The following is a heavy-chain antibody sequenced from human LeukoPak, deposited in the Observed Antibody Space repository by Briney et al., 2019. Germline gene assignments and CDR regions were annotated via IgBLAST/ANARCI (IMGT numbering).Heavy chain of an antibody. J-gene: IGHJ5*02. CDR2: IFYSGST. D-gene: IGHD3-10*01. CDR1: GYSISSGYY. CDR3: ARGRGEGRGIALIRGVRAPSYNWFDP. V-gene: IGHV4-38-2*02. Sequence: SETLSLTCTVSGYSISSGYYWGWIRQPPGKGLEWIGSIFYSGSTYYSPSLKSRVTISVDTSKNQLSLKLTSVTAADTAVYYCARGRGEGRGIALIRGVRAPSYNWFDPWGHGTQVTVSS.